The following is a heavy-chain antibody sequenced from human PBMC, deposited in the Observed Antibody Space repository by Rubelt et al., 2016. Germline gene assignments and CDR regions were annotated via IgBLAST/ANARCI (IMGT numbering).Heavy chain of an antibody. CDR3: VTGGGTFRY. V-gene: IGHV3-7*01. D-gene: IGHD4-23*01. CDR1: GLTFSSSW. CDR2: IKQDGREK. J-gene: IGHJ4*02. Sequence: GSLRLSCAASGLTFSSSWMSWVRQAPGKGLEWVANIKQDGREKSYVDAGKGRFTISRDNAKNLLYLQMNSLRAEETSVYCCVTGGGTFRYWGQGTLVTVSS.